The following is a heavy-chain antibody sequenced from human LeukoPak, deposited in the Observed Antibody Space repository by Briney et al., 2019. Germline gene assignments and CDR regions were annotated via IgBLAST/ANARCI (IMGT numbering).Heavy chain of an antibody. D-gene: IGHD2-15*01. V-gene: IGHV3-21*01. CDR3: ASDVVVVVAATMGGDSPGY. Sequence: GGSLRLSCAASGFTFSSYSMNWVRQAPGKRLEWVSSISSSSSYIYYADSVKGRFTISRDNAMNSLYLQMNSRRAEDTAVYYCASDVVVVVAATMGGDSPGYWGQGTLVTVSS. CDR2: ISSSSSYI. J-gene: IGHJ4*02. CDR1: GFTFSSYS.